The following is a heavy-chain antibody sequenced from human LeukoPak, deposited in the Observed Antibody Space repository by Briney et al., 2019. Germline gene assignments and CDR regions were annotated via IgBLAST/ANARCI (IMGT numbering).Heavy chain of an antibody. V-gene: IGHV1-8*01. J-gene: IGHJ6*02. CDR2: MNPNSGNT. Sequence: ASVKVSCKASGYTFTSYDINWVRQATGQGLEWMGWMNPNSGNTGYAQKFQGRVTMTRNTSISTAYMELSSLRSEDTAVYYCASESGYSGYGGVGMDVWGQGTTVTVSS. D-gene: IGHD5-12*01. CDR1: GYTFTSYD. CDR3: ASESGYSGYGGVGMDV.